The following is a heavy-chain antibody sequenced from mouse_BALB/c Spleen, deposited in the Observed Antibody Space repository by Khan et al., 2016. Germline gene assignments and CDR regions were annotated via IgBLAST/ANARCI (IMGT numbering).Heavy chain of an antibody. V-gene: IGHV5-6*01. CDR1: GFTFSTYG. D-gene: IGHD1-1*01. CDR2: VSTGGSYT. Sequence: EMELVESGGDLVKPGGSLKLSCAASGFTFSTYGMSWVRQAPDKRLEWVATVSTGGSYTYYPGSVKGRFTISRDHAKNPLYLQMRGLRSEDTAMFYCTRLAYYYDSEGFAYWGQGTLVTVSA. J-gene: IGHJ3*01. CDR3: TRLAYYYDSEGFAY.